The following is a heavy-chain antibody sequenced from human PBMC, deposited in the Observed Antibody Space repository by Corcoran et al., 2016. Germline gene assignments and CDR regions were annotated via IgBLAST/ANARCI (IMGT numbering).Heavy chain of an antibody. J-gene: IGHJ4*02. V-gene: IGHV3-21*01. D-gene: IGHD3-9*01. CDR1: GFTFSNFG. CDR3: ARPYGYFDWLLDY. Sequence: EVQLVESGGGLVKPGGSLRLSCAASGFTFSNFGMNWVRQAPGKGLEWVSSISSTSTYIYYADSVKGRFTISRDNAKNSLYLQMNSLRAEDTAVYYCARPYGYFDWLLDYWGQGTLVTVSS. CDR2: ISSTSTYI.